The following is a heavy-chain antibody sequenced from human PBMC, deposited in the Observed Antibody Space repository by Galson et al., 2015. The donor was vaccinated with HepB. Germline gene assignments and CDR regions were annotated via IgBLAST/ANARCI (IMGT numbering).Heavy chain of an antibody. D-gene: IGHD2/OR15-2a*01. Sequence: SLRLPCAASGFPFPNYAMNWVRQAPGKGLEWVSSVSDSGASTYYADSVKGRFTISRDNSKNTLYLQMNSLRAEDTAVYYCAKSGRGGGDYFYFDYWGQGTLVRVSS. V-gene: IGHV3-23*01. J-gene: IGHJ4*02. CDR1: GFPFPNYA. CDR2: VSDSGAST. CDR3: AKSGRGGGDYFYFDY.